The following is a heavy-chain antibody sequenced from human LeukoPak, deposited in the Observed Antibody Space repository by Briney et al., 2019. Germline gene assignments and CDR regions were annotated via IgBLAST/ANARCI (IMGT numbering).Heavy chain of an antibody. CDR1: GFTFHDYG. D-gene: IGHD3-10*01. V-gene: IGHV3-20*04. Sequence: GGSLRLSCAASGFTFHDYGMTWVRQSPGKGLEWVSGINWNGDRTGYAVSVKGRFTISRDNAKKSLYLQMNSLKAEDTALYYCARRDYYGSGSPDFWGQGTLVTVSS. J-gene: IGHJ4*02. CDR3: ARRDYYGSGSPDF. CDR2: INWNGDRT.